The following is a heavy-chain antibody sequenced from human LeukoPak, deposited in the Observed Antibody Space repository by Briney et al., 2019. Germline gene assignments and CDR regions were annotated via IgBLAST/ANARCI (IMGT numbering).Heavy chain of an antibody. J-gene: IGHJ3*02. D-gene: IGHD5-24*01. CDR1: GGSISSYYW. CDR2: IYWDDDK. V-gene: IGHV2-5*08. Sequence: TLSLTCTVSGGSISSYYWSWIRQPPGKALEWLALIYWDDDKRYSPSLKSRLTITKDTSKNQVVLTMTNMDPVDTATYYCAHTGGYNWASAFDIWGQGTMVTVSS. CDR3: AHTGGYNWASAFDI.